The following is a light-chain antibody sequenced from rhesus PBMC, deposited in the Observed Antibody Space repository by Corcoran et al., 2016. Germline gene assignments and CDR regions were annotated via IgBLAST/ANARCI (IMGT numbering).Light chain of an antibody. CDR3: QETSNLWT. J-gene: IGKJ1*01. V-gene: IGKV3-31*02. Sequence: EIVMTQSPATLSLSPGETATISCRTSQSVSSYLAWYHQKPGQAPRLLIYGASSRATGIPDRFSGSGAGTVFPLTISSLEPEDFAVYYCQETSNLWTFGQGTKVEIK. CDR2: GAS. CDR1: QSVSSY.